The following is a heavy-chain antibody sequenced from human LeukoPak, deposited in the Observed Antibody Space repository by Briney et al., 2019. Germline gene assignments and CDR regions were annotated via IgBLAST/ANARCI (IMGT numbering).Heavy chain of an antibody. CDR2: ISSGSSYI. J-gene: IGHJ4*02. D-gene: IGHD1-1*01. Sequence: GGSLRLSCAASGFTFSSYSMNWVGQAPGKGLKWVSSISSGSSYIYYADTVKGRFTISRDNAKNSLYLQMDSLRAEDTAVYYCARDTGRSRPHYFDYWGQGTLVTVSS. V-gene: IGHV3-21*01. CDR1: GFTFSSYS. CDR3: ARDTGRSRPHYFDY.